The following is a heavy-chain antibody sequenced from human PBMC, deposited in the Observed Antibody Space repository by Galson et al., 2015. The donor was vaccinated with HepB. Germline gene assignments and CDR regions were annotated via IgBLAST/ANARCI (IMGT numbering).Heavy chain of an antibody. CDR1: GDSVSSNSAA. Sequence: CAISGDSVSSNSAAWNWIRQSPSRGLEWLGRTDYRSKWNNDYAVSVKNRITINPDTSKNQFSLQLNSVTPEDAAVYYCARAPTGGWYFDLWGRGILVTVSS. J-gene: IGHJ2*01. CDR2: TDYRSKWNN. D-gene: IGHD7-27*01. CDR3: ARAPTGGWYFDL. V-gene: IGHV6-1*01.